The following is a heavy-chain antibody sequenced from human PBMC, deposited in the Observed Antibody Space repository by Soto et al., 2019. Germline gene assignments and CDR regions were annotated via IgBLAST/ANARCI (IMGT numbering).Heavy chain of an antibody. CDR2: IWNDGSKK. D-gene: IGHD1-1*01. Sequence: PGGSLRLSCAASGFVYRTYAMHWVRLSPGKGLEWVALIWNDGSKKYYVDSVKGRFTISRDNSQNTLNLQMDSLRAEDTAVYFCVRGIPFQYSNNWLHWYFDLWGRGAQVTVSS. V-gene: IGHV3-33*01. J-gene: IGHJ2*01. CDR1: GFVYRTYA. CDR3: VRGIPFQYSNNWLHWYFDL.